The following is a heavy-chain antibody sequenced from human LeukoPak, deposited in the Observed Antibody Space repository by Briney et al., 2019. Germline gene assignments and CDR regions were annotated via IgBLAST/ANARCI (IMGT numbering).Heavy chain of an antibody. Sequence: SETLSLTCTVSGGSISSYYWSWIRQPPGKGLEWIGYIYYSGSTNYNPSLKSRVTISVDTSKNQFSLKLSSVTAADTAVYYCAREVVAAAGTVDYWGRGILVTVSS. D-gene: IGHD6-13*01. V-gene: IGHV4-59*12. J-gene: IGHJ4*02. CDR1: GGSISSYY. CDR2: IYYSGST. CDR3: AREVVAAAGTVDY.